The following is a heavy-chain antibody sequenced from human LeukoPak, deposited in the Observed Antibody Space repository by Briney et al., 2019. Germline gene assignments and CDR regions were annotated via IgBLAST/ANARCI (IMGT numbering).Heavy chain of an antibody. V-gene: IGHV3-33*01. CDR3: FREDSGYDIHFDY. CDR1: GFTFSSYG. J-gene: IGHJ4*02. D-gene: IGHD5-12*01. CDR2: IWYDGSHK. Sequence: GKSLRLSCAASGFTFSSYGMHWVRQAPGKGLEWVALIWYDGSHKDYTDSVKGRFTISRDNSKDTLYLLMKSLRAEDTAVYFCFREDSGYDIHFDYWGQGTLVTVSS.